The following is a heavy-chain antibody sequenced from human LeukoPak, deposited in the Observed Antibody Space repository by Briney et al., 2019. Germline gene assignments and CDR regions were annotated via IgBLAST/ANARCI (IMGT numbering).Heavy chain of an antibody. CDR3: ARGGGRYYYDSSDYPLAY. J-gene: IGHJ4*02. D-gene: IGHD3-22*01. Sequence: PGGSLRLSCAASGFTFSSYSMNWVREAPGKGLEGGSSISNSSSYIYYADSVKGRFTISRDNAKNSLYLQMNSLRDEDTAVYYCARGGGRYYYDSSDYPLAYWGEGTLVTVSS. CDR2: ISNSSSYI. V-gene: IGHV3-21*01. CDR1: GFTFSSYS.